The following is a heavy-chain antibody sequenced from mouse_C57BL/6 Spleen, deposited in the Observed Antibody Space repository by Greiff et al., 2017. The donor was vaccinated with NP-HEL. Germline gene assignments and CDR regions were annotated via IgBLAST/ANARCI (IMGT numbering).Heavy chain of an antibody. Sequence: VKLMESGPELVKPGASVKISCKASGYSFTSYYIHWVKQRPGQGLEWIGWIYPGSGNTKYNEKFKGKATLTADTSSSTAYMQLSSLTSEDSAVYYCARSEYYYAMDYWGQGTSVTVSS. CDR3: ARSEYYYAMDY. CDR1: GYSFTSYY. V-gene: IGHV1-66*01. CDR2: IYPGSGNT. J-gene: IGHJ4*01.